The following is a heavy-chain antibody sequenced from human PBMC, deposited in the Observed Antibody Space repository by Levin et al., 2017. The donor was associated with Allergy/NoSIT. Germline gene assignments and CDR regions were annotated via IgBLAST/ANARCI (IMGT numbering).Heavy chain of an antibody. D-gene: IGHD1-26*01. CDR2: ITAGGVGT. V-gene: IGHV3-23*01. CDR1: GFIFNNYA. CDR3: GRSPSASGAYGMDV. J-gene: IGHJ6*02. Sequence: PGGSLRLSCAGTGFIFNNYAMSWVRQTPGKGLEWVSTITAGGVGTYLADYVEGRFTISTDTSQITVYLHMSSLRAEDTAVYYCGRSPSASGAYGMDVWGRGTTVTVSS.